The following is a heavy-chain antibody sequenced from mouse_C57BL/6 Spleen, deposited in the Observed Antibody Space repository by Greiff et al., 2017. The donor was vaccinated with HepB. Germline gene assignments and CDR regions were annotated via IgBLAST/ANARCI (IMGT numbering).Heavy chain of an antibody. CDR3: ARIEGDSSGQGLFAY. CDR1: GYTFTSYW. CDR2: IYPSDSET. Sequence: QVQLQQPGAELVRPGSSVKLSCKASGYTFTSYWVDWVKQRPGQGLEWIGNIYPSDSETHYNQKFKDKATLTVDKSSSTAYMQLSSLTSEDSAVYYCARIEGDSSGQGLFAYWGQGTLVTVSA. V-gene: IGHV1-61*01. D-gene: IGHD3-2*02. J-gene: IGHJ3*01.